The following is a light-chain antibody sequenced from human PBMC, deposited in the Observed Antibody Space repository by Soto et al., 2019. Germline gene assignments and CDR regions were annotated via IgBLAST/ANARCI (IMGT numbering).Light chain of an antibody. J-gene: IGLJ2*01. CDR2: DVS. CDR1: SSDVGGYNY. CDR3: CSYAGSYTLV. Sequence: QSALTQPRSVSGSPGQSVTISCTGTSSDVGGYNYVSWYQQHPGKAPKLMIYDVSKRPSGVPDRFSGSKSGNXASLTISGLQAEDEADYYCCSYAGSYTLVFGGGTKXTVL. V-gene: IGLV2-11*01.